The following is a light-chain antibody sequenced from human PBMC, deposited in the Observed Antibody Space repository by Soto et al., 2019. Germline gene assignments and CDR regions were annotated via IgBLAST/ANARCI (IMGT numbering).Light chain of an antibody. V-gene: IGKV3-11*01. CDR3: QQHANGPLT. Sequence: EIVLTQSPATLSLSPGERATLSCRASQSVGNNLAWYQQKPGQAPGLLIYEASTRATGIPARFSGSGSGTDFTRTISSLEPEEFAVYYCQQHANGPLTFGGGTKVEIK. J-gene: IGKJ4*01. CDR2: EAS. CDR1: QSVGNN.